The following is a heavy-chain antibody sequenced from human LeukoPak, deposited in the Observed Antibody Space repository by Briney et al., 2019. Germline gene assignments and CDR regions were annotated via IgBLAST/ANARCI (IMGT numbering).Heavy chain of an antibody. J-gene: IGHJ6*02. D-gene: IGHD3-10*01. CDR3: AKGGYYGAPDGMDV. CDR2: ISWNSGSI. CDR1: GFTFDDYA. V-gene: IGHV3-9*01. Sequence: GGSLRLSCAASGFTFDDYAMHWVRQAPGKGLEWVSGISWNSGSIGYADSVKGRFTISRDNAKNSLYLQMNSLRAEDTALYYCAKGGYYGAPDGMDVWGQGTTVTVSS.